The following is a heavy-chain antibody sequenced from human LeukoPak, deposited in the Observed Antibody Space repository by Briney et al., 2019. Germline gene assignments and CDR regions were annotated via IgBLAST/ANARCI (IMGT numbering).Heavy chain of an antibody. CDR1: GGSIRSYY. Sequence: SQTLSLTCTVSGGSIRSYYWNWIRQPAGKGLEWIGRISTTGSTNYTPSPKSRLTMSVDTSKNQFSLRLSSVSAADTAVYYCAREYSSSSGRTFDYWGQGTLVTVSS. V-gene: IGHV4-4*07. CDR2: ISTTGST. CDR3: AREYSSSSGRTFDY. D-gene: IGHD6-6*01. J-gene: IGHJ4*02.